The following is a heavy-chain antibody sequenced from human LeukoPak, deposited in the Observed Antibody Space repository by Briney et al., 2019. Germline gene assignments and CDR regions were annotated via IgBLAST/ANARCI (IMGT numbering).Heavy chain of an antibody. V-gene: IGHV1-69-2*01. Sequence: GASVKVSCKVSGYTFTDYYMRWVQQAPGKGLEWMGLVDPEDGETIYAEKFQGRVTITADTSTDTAYMELSSLRSEDTAVYYCATGTSRLQYPDYWGQGTLVTVSS. J-gene: IGHJ4*02. CDR3: ATGTSRLQYPDY. D-gene: IGHD4-11*01. CDR2: VDPEDGET. CDR1: GYTFTDYY.